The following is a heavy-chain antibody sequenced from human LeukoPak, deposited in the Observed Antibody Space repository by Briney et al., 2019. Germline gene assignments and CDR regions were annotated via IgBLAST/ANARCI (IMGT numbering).Heavy chain of an antibody. CDR1: GFTFSSYG. Sequence: GGSLRLSCAASGFTFSSYGMSWVRQAPGKGLEWVSAISGSGGSTYYADSVEGRFTISRDNSKNTLYLQMNSLRAEDTAVYYCAKAAVPYYYYYMDVWGKGTTVTISS. CDR3: AKAAVPYYYYYMDV. V-gene: IGHV3-23*01. D-gene: IGHD6-19*01. CDR2: ISGSGGST. J-gene: IGHJ6*03.